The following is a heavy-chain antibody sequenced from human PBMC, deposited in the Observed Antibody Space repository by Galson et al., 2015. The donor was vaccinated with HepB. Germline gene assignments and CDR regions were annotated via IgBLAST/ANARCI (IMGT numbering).Heavy chain of an antibody. CDR1: GFTFTSSA. CDR2: IVVGSGNT. D-gene: IGHD3-22*01. Sequence: SVKVSCKASGFTFTSSAVQWVRQARGQRLEWIGWIVVGSGNTNYAQKFQERVTITRDMSTSTAYMELSSLRSEDTAVYYCAAPSSGYYCLDYWGQGTLVTVSS. V-gene: IGHV1-58*01. CDR3: AAPSSGYYCLDY. J-gene: IGHJ4*02.